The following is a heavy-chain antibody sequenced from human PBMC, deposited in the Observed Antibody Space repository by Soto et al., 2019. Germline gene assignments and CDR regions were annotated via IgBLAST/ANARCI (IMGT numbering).Heavy chain of an antibody. J-gene: IGHJ6*02. D-gene: IGHD3-22*01. Sequence: GGSTRLSCAASGLTFSSYAMHWVRQAPGKGLEWVAVISYDGSNKYYADSVKGRFTISRDNSKNTLYLQMNSLRAEDTAVYYCARRNYDSSFNYYYGMDVWGQGTTVTVSS. CDR3: ARRNYDSSFNYYYGMDV. CDR1: GLTFSSYA. CDR2: ISYDGSNK. V-gene: IGHV3-30-3*01.